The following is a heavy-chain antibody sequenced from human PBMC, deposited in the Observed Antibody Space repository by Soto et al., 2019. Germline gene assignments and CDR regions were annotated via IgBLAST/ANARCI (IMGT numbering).Heavy chain of an antibody. CDR3: ARDNSRSSGCFNY. D-gene: IGHD6-19*01. CDR2: IYYSGST. Sequence: SETLSLTCTVSGGSVSSGSYYWSWIRQPPGKGLEWIGYIYYSGSTNYNPSLKSRVTISVDTSKNQFSLKLSSVTAADTAVYYGARDNSRSSGCFNYWRQGTQVTVSS. J-gene: IGHJ4*02. V-gene: IGHV4-61*01. CDR1: GGSVSSGSYY.